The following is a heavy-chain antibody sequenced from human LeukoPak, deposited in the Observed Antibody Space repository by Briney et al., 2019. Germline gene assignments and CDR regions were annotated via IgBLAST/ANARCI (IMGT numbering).Heavy chain of an antibody. CDR3: ARGVRYDFWSGYYY. Sequence: GSLRLSCAASGFTFSSYSMNWVRQAPGKGLEWVSSISSSSSYIYYADSVKGRFTISRDNAKNSLYLQMNSLRAEDTAVYYCARGVRYDFWSGYYYWGQGTLVTVSS. D-gene: IGHD3-3*01. CDR2: ISSSSSYI. J-gene: IGHJ4*02. V-gene: IGHV3-21*01. CDR1: GFTFSSYS.